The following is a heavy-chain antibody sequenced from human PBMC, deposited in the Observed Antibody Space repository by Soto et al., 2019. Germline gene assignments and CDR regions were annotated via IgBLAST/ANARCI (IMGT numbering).Heavy chain of an antibody. CDR2: IRSKAYGGTT. CDR1: GFTFGDYA. V-gene: IGHV3-49*03. D-gene: IGHD4-4*01. CDR3: TRDQGDDYSNSHD. Sequence: GGSLRLSSTASGFTFGDYAMSWFRQAPGKGLEWVGFIRSKAYGGTTEYAASVKGRFTISRDDSKSIAYLQMNSLKTEDTAVYYCTRDQGDDYSNSHDWGQGSLVTVSS. J-gene: IGHJ4*02.